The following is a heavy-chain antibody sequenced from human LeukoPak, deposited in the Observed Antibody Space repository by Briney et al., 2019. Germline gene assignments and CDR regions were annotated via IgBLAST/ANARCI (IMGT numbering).Heavy chain of an antibody. CDR2: ISSTSSYI. CDR1: GFTFSNYN. CDR3: ARALWSGPVYYGMDV. D-gene: IGHD3-10*01. J-gene: IGHJ6*02. Sequence: PRGSLKLSCAASGFTFSNYNFYWVRQAPGKGLEWVSSISSTSSYIYYADSVKGRFTISRDNAKNSLYLQMNSLRAEDTAVYYCARALWSGPVYYGMDVWGQGTTVTVSS. V-gene: IGHV3-21*06.